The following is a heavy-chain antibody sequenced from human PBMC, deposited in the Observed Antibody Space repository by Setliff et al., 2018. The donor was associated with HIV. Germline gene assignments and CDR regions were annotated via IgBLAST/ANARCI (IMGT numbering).Heavy chain of an antibody. Sequence: ETLSLTCSVSGGSISSDCCYWGWIRQPPGKGLEWVAGISGAGATTYYADSVKGRFTISRDNSKNTLYLHMNNLRGDDTAVYYCAKGCGGAGFCYYADYWGQGTVVTVSS. V-gene: IGHV3-23*01. D-gene: IGHD2-21*01. CDR2: ISGAGATT. J-gene: IGHJ4*02. CDR1: GGSISSDCCY. CDR3: AKGCGGAGFCYYADY.